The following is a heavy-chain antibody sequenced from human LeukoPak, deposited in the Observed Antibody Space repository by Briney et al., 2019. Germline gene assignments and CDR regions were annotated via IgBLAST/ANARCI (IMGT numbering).Heavy chain of an antibody. CDR3: ARDQGGGTSY. V-gene: IGHV3-23*01. CDR1: GFTLSTYT. Sequence: GGSLRLSCAGSGFTLSTYTMNWVRQAPGKGLEWVSAISGSGGNTYYADSVKGRFTISRDNSKNTLYLQMNSLRAEDTAIYYCARDQGGGTSYWGQGTLVTVSS. J-gene: IGHJ4*02. CDR2: ISGSGGNT. D-gene: IGHD2-15*01.